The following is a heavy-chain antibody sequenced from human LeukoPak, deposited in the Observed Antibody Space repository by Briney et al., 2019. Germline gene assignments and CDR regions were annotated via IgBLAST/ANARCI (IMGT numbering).Heavy chain of an antibody. Sequence: SETLSLTCTVSGGSISSYYWSWIRQPPGKGLEWIGYIYYSGSTNYNPSLKSRVTISVDTSKNQFSLKLSSVTAADTAVYYCARELWSGYYHGAFDIWGQGTMVTVSS. J-gene: IGHJ3*02. CDR2: IYYSGST. CDR1: GGSISSYY. V-gene: IGHV4-59*01. CDR3: ARELWSGYYHGAFDI. D-gene: IGHD3-3*01.